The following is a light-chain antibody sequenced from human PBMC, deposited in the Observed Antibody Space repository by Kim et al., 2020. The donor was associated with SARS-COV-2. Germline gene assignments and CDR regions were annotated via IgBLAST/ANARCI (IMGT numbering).Light chain of an antibody. CDR1: QGISNY. Sequence: DIQMTQSPSSLSASVGNGVNITCRASQGISNYLAWYQQKPGQAPKLLIYAASALQFGVSSRFNGSGSGTDFTLTISNLQPEDVATYSCPQRNTAPWTLGHGTKV. CDR3: PQRNTAPWT. J-gene: IGKJ1*01. CDR2: AAS. V-gene: IGKV1-27*01.